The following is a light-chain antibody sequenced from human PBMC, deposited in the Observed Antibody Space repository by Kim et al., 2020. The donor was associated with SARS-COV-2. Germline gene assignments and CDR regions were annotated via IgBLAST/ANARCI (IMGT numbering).Light chain of an antibody. CDR2: LNSDGSH. CDR3: QTWGTGIWV. Sequence: SVELTCTLSSGHSSYAIAGHQQQPEKGPRYLMKLNSDGSHSKGDGIPDRFSGSSSGAERYLTISSLQSEDEADYYCQTWGTGIWVFGGGTKLTVL. V-gene: IGLV4-69*01. CDR1: SGHSSYA. J-gene: IGLJ3*02.